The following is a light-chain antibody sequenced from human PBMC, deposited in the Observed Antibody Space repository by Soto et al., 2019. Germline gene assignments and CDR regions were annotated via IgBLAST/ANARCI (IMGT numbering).Light chain of an antibody. Sequence: DIQMTQSPSTLSGSVGDRVTITCRASQTISSWLAWYQQKPGKAPKLLIYKASNLKSGVPSRFSGSGTGTDYTLTISSLQPEDFATYYCQQSYRTPTFGQGTRLEI. J-gene: IGKJ5*01. CDR3: QQSYRTPT. CDR1: QTISSW. V-gene: IGKV1-5*03. CDR2: KAS.